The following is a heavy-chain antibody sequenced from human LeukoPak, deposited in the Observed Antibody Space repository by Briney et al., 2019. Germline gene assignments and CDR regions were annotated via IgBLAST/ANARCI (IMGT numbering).Heavy chain of an antibody. CDR3: ARDLTMVRGVTTRGFDP. CDR2: IIPIFGTA. J-gene: IGHJ5*02. V-gene: IGHV1-69*05. CDR1: GGTFSSYA. D-gene: IGHD3-10*01. Sequence: SVKVSCKASGGTFSSYAISWVRQAPGHGLEWMGGIIPIFGTANYAQQLQGRVTINTDESTSTAYMELSSLRSEDTAVYYCARDLTMVRGVTTRGFDPWGQGTLVTVSS.